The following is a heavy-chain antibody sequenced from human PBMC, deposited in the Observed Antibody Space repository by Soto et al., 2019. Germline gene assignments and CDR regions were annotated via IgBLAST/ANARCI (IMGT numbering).Heavy chain of an antibody. CDR3: ARDPGYSSSWYINYYYGMDV. J-gene: IGHJ6*02. CDR1: GFTFSSYA. CDR2: ISYDGSNK. D-gene: IGHD6-13*01. V-gene: IGHV3-30-3*01. Sequence: QVQLVESGGGVVQPGRSLRLSCAASGFTFSSYAMHWVRQAPGKGLEWVAVISYDGSNKYYADSVKGRFTISRDNSKNTLYLQMNSLRAEDTALYYCARDPGYSSSWYINYYYGMDVWGQGTTVTVSS.